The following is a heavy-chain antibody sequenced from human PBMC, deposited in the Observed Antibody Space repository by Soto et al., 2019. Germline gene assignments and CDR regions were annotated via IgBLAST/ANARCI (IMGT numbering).Heavy chain of an antibody. CDR1: GFTVSSNY. D-gene: IGHD3-9*01. J-gene: IGHJ4*02. CDR3: AREYYDILTGYWYFDY. V-gene: IGHV3-53*01. Sequence: GGSLRLSCAASGFTVSSNYMSWVRQAPGKGLEWVSVIYSGGSTYYADSVKGRFTISRDNSKNTLYLQMNSLRAEDTAVYYCAREYYDILTGYWYFDYWGQGTLVTVS. CDR2: IYSGGST.